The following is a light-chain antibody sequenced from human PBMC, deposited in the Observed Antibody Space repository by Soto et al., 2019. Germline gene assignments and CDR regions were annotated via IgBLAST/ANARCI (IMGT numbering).Light chain of an antibody. Sequence: DIQMTQSPSSLSASVGDRVTITCRASQRIANYLNWYQQRPGKAPKLLICGASTLQSPVPSRFSGSGSGTAFTLTISTLQPEDFATYYCQQTYSTPHTFGQGTKLEIK. CDR3: QQTYSTPHT. V-gene: IGKV1-39*01. CDR1: QRIANY. J-gene: IGKJ2*01. CDR2: GAS.